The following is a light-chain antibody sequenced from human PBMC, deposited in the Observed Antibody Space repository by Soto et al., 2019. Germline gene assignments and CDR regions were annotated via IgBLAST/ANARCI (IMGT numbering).Light chain of an antibody. CDR3: QQTSRTPKT. J-gene: IGKJ1*01. Sequence: IQMTQSPSSLSASVGDRVDITCRASQSITRYLNWYQQKPGKAPNLLIYAASSLHSGVPSRFSGAGSGTDFTLTISSLQPEDFATYYCQQTSRTPKTFGQGTKVDI. V-gene: IGKV1-39*01. CDR2: AAS. CDR1: QSITRY.